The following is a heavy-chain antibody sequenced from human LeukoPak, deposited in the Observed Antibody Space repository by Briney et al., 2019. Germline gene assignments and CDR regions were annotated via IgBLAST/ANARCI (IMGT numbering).Heavy chain of an antibody. D-gene: IGHD6-6*01. CDR3: AKDFRTIAARLGVDY. CDR2: ISGSGGST. CDR1: GFTFSSYA. J-gene: IGHJ4*02. Sequence: GGSLRLSRAASGFTFSSYAMNRVRQAPGKGLEWVSSISGSGGSTYYADPVKGRFTISRDNSKNTLYLQMNSLRAEDTAVYYCAKDFRTIAARLGVDYWGQGTLVTVSS. V-gene: IGHV3-23*01.